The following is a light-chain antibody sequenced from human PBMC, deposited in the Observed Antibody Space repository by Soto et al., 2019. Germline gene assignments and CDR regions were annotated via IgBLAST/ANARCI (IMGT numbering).Light chain of an antibody. CDR3: QQYYSTPLT. CDR2: WAS. V-gene: IGKV4-1*01. Sequence: DIVMTQSPDSLAVSLGERATINGKSTRRVLYSSTNKNYLAWNQQKPGQPPKLLIYWASTRESGVPDRFSGSGSGTDFTLTISSLQAEDVAVYYCQQYYSTPLTFGGGTKVEIK. J-gene: IGKJ4*02. CDR1: RRVLYSSTNKNY.